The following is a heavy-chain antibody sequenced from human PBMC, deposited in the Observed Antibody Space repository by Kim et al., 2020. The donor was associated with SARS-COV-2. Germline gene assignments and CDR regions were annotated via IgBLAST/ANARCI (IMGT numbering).Heavy chain of an antibody. CDR2: ISGGGGYT. CDR1: GFTFSSYA. D-gene: IGHD5-18*01. Sequence: GGSLRLSCVASGFTFSSYAMSWVRQAPGKGLEWVSGISGGGGYTSHADSVKGRFTISRDNSKNTLYLQMNSLRADDTAVYYCARGYSYSGIDVWGQGTTV. CDR3: ARGYSYSGIDV. V-gene: IGHV3-23*01. J-gene: IGHJ6*02.